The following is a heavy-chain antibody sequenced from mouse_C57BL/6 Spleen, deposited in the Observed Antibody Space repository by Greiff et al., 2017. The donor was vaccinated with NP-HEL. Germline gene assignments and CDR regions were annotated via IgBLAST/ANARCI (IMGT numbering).Heavy chain of an antibody. CDR2: ISDGGSYT. Sequence: EVQVVESGGGLVKPGGSLKLSCAASGFTFSSYAMSWVRQTPEKRLEWVATISDGGSYTYYPDNVKGRFTISRDNAKNNLYLQRSHLKSEDTAMYYCARGITTKDFDYWGQGTTLTVSS. V-gene: IGHV5-4*01. J-gene: IGHJ2*01. CDR3: ARGITTKDFDY. CDR1: GFTFSSYA. D-gene: IGHD2-4*01.